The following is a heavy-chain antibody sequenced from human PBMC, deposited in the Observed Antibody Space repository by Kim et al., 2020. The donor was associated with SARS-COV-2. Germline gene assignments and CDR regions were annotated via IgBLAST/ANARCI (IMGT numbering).Heavy chain of an antibody. Sequence: GGSLRLSCAASGFTFSAHYMDWVRQAPGQGLEWVGRIRNKADSYITHYSASVSGRFTISREDSKKSLYLQINSLKTEDTDVYFCSSRDAYKGFYYWGQGTLVTVSS. CDR1: GFTFSAHY. CDR3: SSRDAYKGFYY. CDR2: IRNKADSYIT. J-gene: IGHJ4*02. V-gene: IGHV3-72*01. D-gene: IGHD1-1*01.